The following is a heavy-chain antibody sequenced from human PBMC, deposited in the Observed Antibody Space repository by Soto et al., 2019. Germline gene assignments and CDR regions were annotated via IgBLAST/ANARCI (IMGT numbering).Heavy chain of an antibody. V-gene: IGHV3-30*18. J-gene: IGHJ6*04. D-gene: IGHD2-2*01. CDR1: GFTFSSYG. CDR3: AKDTGYCSSTSCLDGMDV. Sequence: QVQLVESGGGGVQPGRSLRLSCAASGFTFSSYGMHWVRQAPGKGLEWVAVISYDGSNKYYADSVKGRFTISRDNSKNTLYLQMNSLRAEDTAVYYCAKDTGYCSSTSCLDGMDVWGKGTTVTVSS. CDR2: ISYDGSNK.